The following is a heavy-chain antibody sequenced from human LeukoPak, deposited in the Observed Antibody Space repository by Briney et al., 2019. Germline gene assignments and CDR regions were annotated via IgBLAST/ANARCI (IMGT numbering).Heavy chain of an antibody. V-gene: IGHV3-23*01. D-gene: IGHD3-22*01. CDR1: GFTFSSYA. CDR2: ICGSGGST. J-gene: IGHJ4*02. Sequence: PGGSLRLSCAASGFTFSSYAMSWVRQAPGKGLEWVSAICGSGGSTYYADSVKGRFTISRDNSKNTLYLQMNSLRAEDTAVYYCAKDPRIVVVTQYFDYWGQGTLVTVSS. CDR3: AKDPRIVVVTQYFDY.